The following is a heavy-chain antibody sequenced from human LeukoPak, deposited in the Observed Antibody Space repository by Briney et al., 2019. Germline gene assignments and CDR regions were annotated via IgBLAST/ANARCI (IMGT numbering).Heavy chain of an antibody. V-gene: IGHV3-69-1*01. CDR1: GFIFSDYS. CDR3: ARDHLYAFDY. J-gene: IGHJ4*02. Sequence: GGSLRLSCAASGFIFSDYSMNWVRQAPGKGLEWVSYIGGATYYADSVKGRFTISRGSAKNSVYLQMNSLRAEDTAVYYCARDHLYAFDYWGQGILVTVSS. CDR2: IGGAT. D-gene: IGHD3-16*01.